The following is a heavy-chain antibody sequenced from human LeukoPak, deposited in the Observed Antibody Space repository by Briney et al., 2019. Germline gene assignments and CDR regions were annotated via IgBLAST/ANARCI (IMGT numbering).Heavy chain of an antibody. D-gene: IGHD3-9*01. Sequence: TGGSLRLSCAASGFTFSTYGMSWVRQAPGKGLEWVSGISWNSGSIAYADSVKGRFTISRDNAQNSLYLQMNSLRIEDTALYYCVKVYFDWLEPDGALDDAFDLWGQGTMVTVSS. CDR1: GFTFSTYG. J-gene: IGHJ3*01. CDR3: VKVYFDWLEPDGALDDAFDL. V-gene: IGHV3-9*01. CDR2: ISWNSGSI.